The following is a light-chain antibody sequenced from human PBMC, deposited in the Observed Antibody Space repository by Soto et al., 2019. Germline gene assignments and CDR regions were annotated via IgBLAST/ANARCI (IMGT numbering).Light chain of an antibody. CDR2: KAS. V-gene: IGKV1-5*03. CDR1: QSISSW. CDR3: QQYSSYSIFT. Sequence: DIQMTQSPSTLSASVGDRVIITCRASQSISSWLAWYQQKPGKPPKLLIYKASTLESGVPSRFSGSVSGTEFALTISSLQPDDFATYYCQQYSSYSIFTFCPGTIVDI. J-gene: IGKJ3*01.